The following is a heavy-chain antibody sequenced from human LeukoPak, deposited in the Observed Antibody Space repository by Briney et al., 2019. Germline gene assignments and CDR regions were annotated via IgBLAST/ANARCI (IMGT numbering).Heavy chain of an antibody. CDR2: ISYDGSNK. CDR3: ARDQQRILWFGELSAFDY. V-gene: IGHV3-30*04. Sequence: PGRSLRLSCAASGFTFSSYAMHWVRQAPGKGLEWVAVISYDGSNKYYADSVKGRFTISRDNSKNTLYLQMNSLRAEDTAVYYCARDQQRILWFGELSAFDYWGQGTLVTVSS. J-gene: IGHJ4*02. D-gene: IGHD3-10*01. CDR1: GFTFSSYA.